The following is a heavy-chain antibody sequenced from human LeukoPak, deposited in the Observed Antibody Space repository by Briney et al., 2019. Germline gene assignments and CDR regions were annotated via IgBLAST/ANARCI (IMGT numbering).Heavy chain of an antibody. CDR1: GFSFSSYS. CDR3: ARSIPFGGFDY. Sequence: GRSLRLSCAASGFSFSSYSMNWVRQAPGKGLEWVSSISSSSTFMFYADSVKGRFTISRDNAKNTLYLQMNSLRAEDTAVYYCARSIPFGGFDYWGQGTLVTVSS. V-gene: IGHV3-21*01. CDR2: ISSSSTFM. D-gene: IGHD2-2*01. J-gene: IGHJ4*02.